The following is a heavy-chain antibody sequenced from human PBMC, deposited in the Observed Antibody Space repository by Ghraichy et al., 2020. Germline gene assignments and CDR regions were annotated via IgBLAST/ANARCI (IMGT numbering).Heavy chain of an antibody. CDR1: GGSFSGYY. V-gene: IGHV4-34*01. J-gene: IGHJ4*02. CDR2: INPSGST. Sequence: SETLSLTCAVYGGSFSGYYWSWIRQPPGKGLEWIGEINPSGSTNYNPSLKSRVTISVDTSKNQFSLKLSSVTAADTAVYYCARGLLDYSNYLLPFDYWGQGTLVTGSS. CDR3: ARGLLDYSNYLLPFDY. D-gene: IGHD4-11*01.